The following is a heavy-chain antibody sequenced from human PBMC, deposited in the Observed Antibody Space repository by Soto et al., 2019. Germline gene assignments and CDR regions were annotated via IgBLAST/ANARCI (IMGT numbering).Heavy chain of an antibody. CDR1: GYTFTSYG. CDR2: ISAYNGNT. Sequence: ASVKVSCKASGYTFTSYGISWVRQAPGQGLEWMGWISAYNGNTNYAQKLQGRVTMTTDTSTSTAYMELRSLRSDDTAVYYCARGIARDELYSSGWADYFDYWGQGTLVTVSS. D-gene: IGHD6-19*01. J-gene: IGHJ4*02. V-gene: IGHV1-18*01. CDR3: ARGIARDELYSSGWADYFDY.